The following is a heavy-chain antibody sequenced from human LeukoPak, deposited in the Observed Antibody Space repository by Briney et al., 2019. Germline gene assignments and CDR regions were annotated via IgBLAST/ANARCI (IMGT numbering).Heavy chain of an antibody. CDR3: ASGLFGVVVAATFDMY. V-gene: IGHV3-30-3*01. Sequence: GGSLRLSCAASGFTFSSYAMHWVRQAPGKGLEWVAVIPYDGSNKYYADSVKGRFTISRDNSKNTLYLQMNSLRAEDTAVYYCASGLFGVVVAATFDMYWGQGTLVAVSS. CDR2: IPYDGSNK. J-gene: IGHJ4*02. D-gene: IGHD2-15*01. CDR1: GFTFSSYA.